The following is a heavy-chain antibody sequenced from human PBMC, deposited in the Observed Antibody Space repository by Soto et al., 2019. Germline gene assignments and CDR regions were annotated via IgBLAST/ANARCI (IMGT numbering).Heavy chain of an antibody. J-gene: IGHJ3*02. D-gene: IGHD3-22*01. Sequence: PGGSLRLSCAASGFTFSNYGMHWVRQAPGKGLEWVAVVSYDRSNKYYADSVKGRFTVSRDNSKNTLYLQMNSLRAEDTAVYYGAKVGGNYYDSSGYYYARGGFDIWGQGTMVTVSS. CDR3: AKVGGNYYDSSGYYYARGGFDI. V-gene: IGHV3-30*18. CDR1: GFTFSNYG. CDR2: VSYDRSNK.